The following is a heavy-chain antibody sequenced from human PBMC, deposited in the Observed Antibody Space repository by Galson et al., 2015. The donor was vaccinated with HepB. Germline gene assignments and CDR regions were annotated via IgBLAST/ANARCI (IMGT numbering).Heavy chain of an antibody. CDR2: IYSGGST. D-gene: IGHD3-10*01. CDR3: AREVRGVWGWFDP. Sequence: SLRLSCAASGFTVSSNYMSWVRQAPGKGLEWVSVIYSGGSTYYADSVKGRFTVSRDNSKNTLYLQMNSLRAEDTAVYYCAREVRGVWGWFDPWGQGTLVTVSS. J-gene: IGHJ5*02. V-gene: IGHV3-66*01. CDR1: GFTVSSNY.